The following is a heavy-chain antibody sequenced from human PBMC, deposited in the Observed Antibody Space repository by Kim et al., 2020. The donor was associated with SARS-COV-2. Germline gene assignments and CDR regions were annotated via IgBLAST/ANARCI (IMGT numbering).Heavy chain of an antibody. J-gene: IGHJ4*02. CDR2: ISGSGGST. CDR3: AKIARPYSSSWDPDPGD. V-gene: IGHV3-23*01. Sequence: GGSLRLSCAASGFTFSSYAMSWVRQAPGKGLEWVSAISGSGGSTYYADSVKGRFTISRDNSKNTLYLQMNSLRAEDTAVYYCAKIARPYSSSWDPDPGDWGQGTLVTVSS. CDR1: GFTFSSYA. D-gene: IGHD6-13*01.